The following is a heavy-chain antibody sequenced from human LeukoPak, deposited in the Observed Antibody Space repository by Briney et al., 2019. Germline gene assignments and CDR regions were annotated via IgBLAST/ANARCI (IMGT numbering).Heavy chain of an antibody. V-gene: IGHV4-31*03. CDR2: IYYSGST. CDR1: GGSISSGGYY. Sequence: PSQTLSLTCTVSGGSISSGGYYWSWIRQHPGKGLEWIGYIYYSGSTYYNPSLKSRVTISVDTSKNQFSLKLSSVTAADTAVYYCARGRYYYGSGSYYPFDYWGQGTLVTVSS. CDR3: ARGRYYYGSGSYYPFDY. D-gene: IGHD3-10*01. J-gene: IGHJ4*02.